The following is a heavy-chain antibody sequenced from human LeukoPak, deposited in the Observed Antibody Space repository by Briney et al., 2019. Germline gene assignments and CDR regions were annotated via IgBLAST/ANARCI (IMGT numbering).Heavy chain of an antibody. CDR3: ARDRSGVGATPFDY. V-gene: IGHV1-69*13. Sequence: SVKVSCKASGGTFSSYAISWVRQAPGQGLEWMGGIIPIFGTANYAQKFQGRVTITADESTGTAYMELSSLRSEDTAVYYCARDRSGVGATPFDYWGQGTLVTVSS. J-gene: IGHJ4*02. D-gene: IGHD1-26*01. CDR1: GGTFSSYA. CDR2: IIPIFGTA.